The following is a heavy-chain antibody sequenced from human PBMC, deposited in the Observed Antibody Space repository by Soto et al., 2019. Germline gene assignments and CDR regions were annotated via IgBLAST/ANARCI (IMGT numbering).Heavy chain of an antibody. CDR1: GFTFSDYY. J-gene: IGHJ4*02. D-gene: IGHD6-13*01. CDR2: ISSSSGYI. CDR3: AREGPGSSSWYVDS. V-gene: IGHV3-11*05. Sequence: QVQLVESGGGLVKPGGSLRLSCAASGFTFSDYYMSWIRQAPGKGLKWVSYISSSSGYINYADSVKGRFTISRDNAKNSLYLQMNRLRAEDTAVYYCAREGPGSSSWYVDSWGQGTLVTVSS.